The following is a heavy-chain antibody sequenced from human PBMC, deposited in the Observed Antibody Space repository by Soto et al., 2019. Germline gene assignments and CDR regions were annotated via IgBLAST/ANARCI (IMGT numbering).Heavy chain of an antibody. D-gene: IGHD2-8*01. V-gene: IGHV3-48*01. CDR1: GFTLSDYS. CDR3: ASRCMPLFAAGHNWFDP. Sequence: GGSLRLSCEASGFTLSDYSMNWVRQAPGEGLEWISYISSSSNTIYYADSVRGRFTISRDNAKNSLYLEMNNLRAEDTAMYYCASRCMPLFAAGHNWFDPWGQGTLVTVS. CDR2: ISSSSNTI. J-gene: IGHJ5*02.